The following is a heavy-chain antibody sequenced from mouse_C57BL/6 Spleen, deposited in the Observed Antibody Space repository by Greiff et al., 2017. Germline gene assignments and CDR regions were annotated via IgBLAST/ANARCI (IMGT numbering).Heavy chain of an antibody. Sequence: QVQLQQPGAELVKPGASVKLSCKASGYTFTSYWMQWVKPRPGQGLEWIGEIDPSDSYTNYNQKFKGKATLTVDTSSSTAYMQLSSLTSEDSAVYYCARFITTVDYWGQGTTLTVSS. CDR3: ARFITTVDY. D-gene: IGHD1-2*01. CDR2: IDPSDSYT. V-gene: IGHV1-50*01. CDR1: GYTFTSYW. J-gene: IGHJ2*01.